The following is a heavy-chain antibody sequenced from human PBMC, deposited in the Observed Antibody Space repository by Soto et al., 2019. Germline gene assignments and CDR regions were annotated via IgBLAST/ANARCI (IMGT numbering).Heavy chain of an antibody. CDR3: ARGAGCSNGLCNDSPFDF. D-gene: IGHD2-8*01. Sequence: EVQLVESGGGLVQPGGSLRLSCAASEFTFSDYYMNWVRQAPGKGLEWVANIKEDGSEKYYVDSVKGRFTISRDNAKNSLYRQMNSLRAEDTAVYYCARGAGCSNGLCNDSPFDFWGQGTMVTVSS. CDR1: EFTFSDYY. J-gene: IGHJ3*01. CDR2: IKEDGSEK. V-gene: IGHV3-7*01.